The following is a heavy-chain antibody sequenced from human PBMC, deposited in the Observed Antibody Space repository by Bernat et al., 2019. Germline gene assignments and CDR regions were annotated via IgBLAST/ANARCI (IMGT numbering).Heavy chain of an antibody. CDR2: ISYDGSNK. J-gene: IGHJ4*02. D-gene: IGHD5-12*01. CDR3: AKNSGDYYFDY. V-gene: IGHV3-30*18. CDR1: RFTVSNND. Sequence: VQLVDGGGLVQPGGSLRLSCAASRFTVSNNDMSWVRQAPGKGLEWVAVISYDGSNKYYADSVKGRFTISRDNSKNTLYLQMNSLRAEDTAVYYCAKNSGDYYFDYWGQGTLVTVSS.